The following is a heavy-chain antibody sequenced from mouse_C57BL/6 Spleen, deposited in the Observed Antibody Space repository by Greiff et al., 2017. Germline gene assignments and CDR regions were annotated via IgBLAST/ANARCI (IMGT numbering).Heavy chain of an antibody. V-gene: IGHV1-80*01. CDR2: IYPGDGDT. CDR3: ARWYYYGSSYWYFDV. J-gene: IGHJ1*03. D-gene: IGHD1-1*01. CDR1: GYAFSSSW. Sequence: VQLQQSGAELVKPGASVKISCKASGYAFSSSWMNWVKQRPGKGLEWIGQIYPGDGDTNYNGKFKGKATLTADKSSSTAYMQLSSLTSEDSAVYFCARWYYYGSSYWYFDVWGTGTTVTVSS.